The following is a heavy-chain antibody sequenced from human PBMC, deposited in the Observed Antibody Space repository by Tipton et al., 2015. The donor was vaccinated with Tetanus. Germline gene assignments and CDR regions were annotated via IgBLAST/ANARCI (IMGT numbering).Heavy chain of an antibody. CDR2: IYPGDTET. J-gene: IGHJ4*02. CDR3: ARLHLRTYASSSGY. D-gene: IGHD6-6*01. Sequence: QLVQSGAEVKKAGESLRISCKCSGYTFDTYWIAWVRQMPGKGLEWMGIIYPGDTETRYSPSFQGHVTMSADKSINTAYLQWSSLEASDTTMYFCARLHLRTYASSSGYWGQGSLVTVSS. V-gene: IGHV5-51*01. CDR1: GYTFDTYW.